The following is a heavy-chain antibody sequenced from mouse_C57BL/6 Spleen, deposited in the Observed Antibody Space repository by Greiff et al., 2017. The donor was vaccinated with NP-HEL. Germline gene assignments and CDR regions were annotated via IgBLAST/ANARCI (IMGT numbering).Heavy chain of an antibody. D-gene: IGHD1-1*02. CDR2: ISDGGSYT. CDR3: ARDVLWSNYAMDY. CDR1: GFTFSSYA. Sequence: EVKLVESGGGLVKPGGSLKLSCAASGFTFSSYAMSWVRQTPEKRLEWVATISDGGSYTYYPDNVKGRSTIARDNAKNTLYLQMSHLKSEDTAMYYCARDVLWSNYAMDYWGQGTSVTVSS. J-gene: IGHJ4*01. V-gene: IGHV5-4*01.